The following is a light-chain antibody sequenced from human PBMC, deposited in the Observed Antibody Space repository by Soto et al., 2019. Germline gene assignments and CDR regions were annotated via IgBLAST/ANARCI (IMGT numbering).Light chain of an antibody. Sequence: QSVLTQPPSASGTPGQRVTISCSGSSSNIGNNYVYWYQLLPGTAPKLLIYRNNQRPSGVPDRFSGSKSGTSASLAISGLRSEDEADYYCAALDDSLTGYVFGTGTKLTVL. CDR2: RNN. CDR3: AALDDSLTGYV. V-gene: IGLV1-47*01. J-gene: IGLJ1*01. CDR1: SSNIGNNY.